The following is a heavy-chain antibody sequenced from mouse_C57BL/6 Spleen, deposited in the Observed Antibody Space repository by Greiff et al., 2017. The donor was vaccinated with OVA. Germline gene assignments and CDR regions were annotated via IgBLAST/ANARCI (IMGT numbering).Heavy chain of an antibody. CDR1: GYTFTEYT. Sequence: QVQLQQSGAELVKPGASVKLSCKASGYTFTEYTIHWVKQRSGQGLEWIGWFYPGSGSIKYNEKFKDKATLTAAKSSSTVYMGRSRLTSEDSAVYFCERHEERSLYYEYDEGGFGYWGQGTTLTVSS. V-gene: IGHV1-62-2*01. CDR3: ERHEERSLYYEYDEGGFGY. CDR2: FYPGSGSI. J-gene: IGHJ2*01. D-gene: IGHD2-4*01.